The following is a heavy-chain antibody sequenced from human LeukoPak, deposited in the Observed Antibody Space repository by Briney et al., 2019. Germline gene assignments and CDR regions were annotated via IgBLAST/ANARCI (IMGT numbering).Heavy chain of an antibody. CDR2: FSGSGGTT. J-gene: IGHJ4*02. D-gene: IGHD3-10*01. Sequence: PARSLRLSCAASGFTFRSFAMGWVRQPPGKGLEWVSAFSGSGGTTYYADSVKGRFTSSRDNSKNTLYLQMNSLRVEDTAVYYCAKDLYYGSGSYYDFDYWGQGTLVTVSS. CDR3: AKDLYYGSGSYYDFDY. V-gene: IGHV3-23*01. CDR1: GFTFRSFA.